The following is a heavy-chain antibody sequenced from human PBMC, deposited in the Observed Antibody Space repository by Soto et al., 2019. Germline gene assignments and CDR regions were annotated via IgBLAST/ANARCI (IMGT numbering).Heavy chain of an antibody. CDR3: GVQQKRPWVNY. CDR1: GYTFTGYW. CDR2: IYPDDSDT. D-gene: IGHD6-13*01. V-gene: IGHV5-51*01. Sequence: PGSSLKISCQGSGYTFTGYWIGWVLQMPGKGLEWMGIIYPDDSDTRYSPSFQGQVTISADKSINTAYLQWSSLKASDTAMYDCGVQQKRPWVNYWGQGTLVTVSS. J-gene: IGHJ4*02.